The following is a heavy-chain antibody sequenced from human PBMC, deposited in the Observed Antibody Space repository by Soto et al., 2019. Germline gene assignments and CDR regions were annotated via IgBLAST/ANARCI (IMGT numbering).Heavy chain of an antibody. Sequence: PGGSLRISCAASGFTFSSYAMSWVRQAPGKGLEWVSAISGSGGSTYYADSVKGRFTISRDNSKNTLYLQMNSLRAEDTAVYYCAKRPLSVSSNQSPGIAAAGRDYWGQGTLVTVSS. CDR1: GFTFSSYA. CDR2: ISGSGGST. V-gene: IGHV3-23*01. CDR3: AKRPLSVSSNQSPGIAAAGRDY. D-gene: IGHD6-13*01. J-gene: IGHJ4*02.